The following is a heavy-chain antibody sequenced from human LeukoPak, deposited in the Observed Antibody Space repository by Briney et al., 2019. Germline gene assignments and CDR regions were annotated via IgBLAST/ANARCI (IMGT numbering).Heavy chain of an antibody. J-gene: IGHJ4*02. CDR1: GFTFSNYA. Sequence: PGASLRPSCAASGFTFSNYAMSWVRQAPGKGLEWVSAITGSGGNTYYADSVKGRFTISRDNSKNTLYLQMNSLRDEDTAVYHCAKWGDFDVLTGYYVPDFWGQGTLVTVSS. CDR2: ITGSGGNT. CDR3: AKWGDFDVLTGYYVPDF. D-gene: IGHD3-9*01. V-gene: IGHV3-23*01.